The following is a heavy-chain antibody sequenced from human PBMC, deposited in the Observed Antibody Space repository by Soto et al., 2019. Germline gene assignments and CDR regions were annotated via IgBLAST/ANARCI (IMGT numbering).Heavy chain of an antibody. J-gene: IGHJ6*02. D-gene: IGHD6-19*01. CDR2: IYTSASI. Sequence: PSETLSLTCSVFGADINTYSWTWIQQPAGKGLEWIGRIYTSASINYNPSLRGRVTLSVDTSTNQVSLKLASVTAADTAVYYCARDREAGYNFYYGMDVWGQGTTVTVSS. V-gene: IGHV4-4*07. CDR3: ARDREAGYNFYYGMDV. CDR1: GADINTYS.